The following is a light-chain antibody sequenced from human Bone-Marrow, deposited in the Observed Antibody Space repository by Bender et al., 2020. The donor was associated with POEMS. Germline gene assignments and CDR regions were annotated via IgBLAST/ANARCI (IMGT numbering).Light chain of an antibody. V-gene: IGLV2-14*02. J-gene: IGLJ3*02. Sequence: QSALTQPASVSGSPGQSITISCTGTSSDVGTYNLVSWYQQPPGKAPKLRIYEGSKRPSGVPDRFSGPKSGTSASLAITGLQSDDEAIYFCVAWDASLNGWVFGGGTKLTVL. CDR3: VAWDASLNGWV. CDR1: SSDVGTYNL. CDR2: EGS.